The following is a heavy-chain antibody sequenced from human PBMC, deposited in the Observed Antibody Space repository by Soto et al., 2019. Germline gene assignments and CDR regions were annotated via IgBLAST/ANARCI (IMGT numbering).Heavy chain of an antibody. D-gene: IGHD1-1*01. CDR1: GFTFSAYW. CDR3: ARGPRVSSTGTGAH. Sequence: GGSLRLSCAVSGFTFSAYWMHWVRQVPGKGLTWVSRISDDGSTATYADSVKGRFVISRDNAKNSLYLEMNTLRVDDSGLYYCARGPRVSSTGTGAHWGRGTLVTVSP. J-gene: IGHJ4*02. V-gene: IGHV3-74*01. CDR2: ISDDGSTA.